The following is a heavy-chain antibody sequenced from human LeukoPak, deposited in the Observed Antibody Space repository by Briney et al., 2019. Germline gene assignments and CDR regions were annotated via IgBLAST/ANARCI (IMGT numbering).Heavy chain of an antibody. J-gene: IGHJ4*02. V-gene: IGHV3-64*01. CDR3: ARGKRSFGSTTLGY. D-gene: IGHD6-13*01. CDR1: GFTFSSYA. CDR2: ISSNGGST. Sequence: GGSLRLSCAASGFTFSSYAMHWVRQAPGKGLGYVSAISSNGGSTYYANSVKGRFTISRDNSKNTLYLQMGSLRAEDMAVYYCARGKRSFGSTTLGYWGQGTLVTVSS.